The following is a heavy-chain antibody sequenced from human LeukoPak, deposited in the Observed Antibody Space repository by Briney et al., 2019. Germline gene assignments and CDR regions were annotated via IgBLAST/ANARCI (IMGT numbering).Heavy chain of an antibody. CDR2: INHSGST. V-gene: IGHV4-34*01. D-gene: IGHD3-3*01. CDR3: ARGRSIFGVVDRNLDY. CDR1: GGSFSGYY. Sequence: KASETLSLTCAVYGGSFSGYYWSWIRQPPGKGLEWIGEINHSGSTNYNPSLKSRVTISVDTSKNQFSLKLSSVTAADTAVYYCARGRSIFGVVDRNLDYWGQGTLVTVSS. J-gene: IGHJ4*02.